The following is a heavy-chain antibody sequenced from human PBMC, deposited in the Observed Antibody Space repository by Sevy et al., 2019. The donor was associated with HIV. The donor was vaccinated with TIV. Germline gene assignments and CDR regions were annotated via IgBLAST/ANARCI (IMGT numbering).Heavy chain of an antibody. Sequence: SETLSLTCTVSGGSISSGTYYWGWIRRPPGKGLEWIGTIYYSGSTYYNSSLKSRVTISVDTSKNQFSLKLSSVTAADTAVYYGARHRNPLDMAAAGNWFDPWGQGTLVTVSS. CDR1: GGSISSGTYY. CDR3: ARHRNPLDMAAAGNWFDP. V-gene: IGHV4-39*01. CDR2: IYYSGST. J-gene: IGHJ5*02. D-gene: IGHD6-13*01.